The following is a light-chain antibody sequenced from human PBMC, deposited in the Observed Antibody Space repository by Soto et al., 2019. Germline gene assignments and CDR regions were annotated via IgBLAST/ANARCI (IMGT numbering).Light chain of an antibody. J-gene: IGKJ3*01. V-gene: IGKV3-11*01. CDR1: QSVSSY. CDR2: DAS. Sequence: EIVLTQSPATLSLSPGERATLSCRASQSVSSYLASYQQKPGQAPRLLLYDASNRATGIPARFSGSGSGSDCTLTISSLAPEDFAVYYCQQRSNWPPLFTFGPGTKVDIK. CDR3: QQRSNWPPLFT.